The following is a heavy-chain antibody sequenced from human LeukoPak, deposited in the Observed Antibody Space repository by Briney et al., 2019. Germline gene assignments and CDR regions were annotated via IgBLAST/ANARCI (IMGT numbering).Heavy chain of an antibody. V-gene: IGHV3-33*01. CDR1: GFTFSNYG. Sequence: GGSLRPSCAASGFTFSNYGMHWVRQAPGKGLEWVAVIWYDGSNKYYADSVKGRFTISRDNSRNTLYLQMNSLRAEDTAVYYCARTVDTAMVGPGDYWGQGTLVIVSS. D-gene: IGHD5-18*01. J-gene: IGHJ4*02. CDR3: ARTVDTAMVGPGDY. CDR2: IWYDGSNK.